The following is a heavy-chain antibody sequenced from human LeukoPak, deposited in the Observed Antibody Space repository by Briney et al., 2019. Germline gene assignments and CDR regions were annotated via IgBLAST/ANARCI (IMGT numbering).Heavy chain of an antibody. V-gene: IGHV3-48*03. D-gene: IGHD6-13*01. CDR3: ARDYSSSFNYYYYYGMDV. CDR2: ISSSGSTI. J-gene: IGHJ6*02. Sequence: GGSLRLSCAASGFTFSSYEMNWVRQAPGKGLEWVSYISSSGSTIYYADSVKGRFTISRDNAKNSLYLQMNSLRAEDTAVYYCARDYSSSFNYYYYYGMDVWGQGTTVTVSS. CDR1: GFTFSSYE.